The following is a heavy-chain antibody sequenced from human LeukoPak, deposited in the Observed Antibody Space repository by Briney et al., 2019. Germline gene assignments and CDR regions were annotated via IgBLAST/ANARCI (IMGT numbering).Heavy chain of an antibody. CDR3: ARDYYDSSGYSPPGDY. CDR2: ISYDGSNK. J-gene: IGHJ4*02. CDR1: GFTVSSNY. D-gene: IGHD3-22*01. V-gene: IGHV3-30-3*01. Sequence: GGSLRLSCAGSGFTVSSNYMRWVRQAPGKGLEWVAVISYDGSNKYYADSVKGRFTISRDNSKNTVYLQMNSLRAEDTAVYYCARDYYDSSGYSPPGDYWGQGTLVTVSS.